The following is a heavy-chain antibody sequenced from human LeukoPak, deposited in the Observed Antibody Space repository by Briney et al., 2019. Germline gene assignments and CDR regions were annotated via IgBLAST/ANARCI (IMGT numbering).Heavy chain of an antibody. Sequence: SETLSLTCGVSGASLIGYYWSWIRQPPGKGLEWIGEINHSGSTDYNPSLKSRVTISVDTSKNHFSLRLSSVTAADTAVYYCARFPRWFDPWGQGTLVTVFS. J-gene: IGHJ5*02. CDR2: INHSGST. CDR3: ARFPRWFDP. CDR1: GASLIGYY. V-gene: IGHV4-34*01.